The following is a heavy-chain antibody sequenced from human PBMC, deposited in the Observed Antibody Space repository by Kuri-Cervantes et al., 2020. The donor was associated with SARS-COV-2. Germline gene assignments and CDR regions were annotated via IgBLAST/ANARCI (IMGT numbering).Heavy chain of an antibody. D-gene: IGHD3-10*01. CDR3: AKDKRRYYGSGSPGY. V-gene: IGHV1-8*02. Sequence: ASVKVSCKASGGTFSSYTISWVRQATGQGLEWMGWMNPNSGNTGYAQKFQGRVTMTRNTSISTAYMELSSLRSEDTAVYHCAKDKRRYYGSGSPGYWGQGTLVTVSS. J-gene: IGHJ4*02. CDR2: MNPNSGNT. CDR1: GGTFSSYT.